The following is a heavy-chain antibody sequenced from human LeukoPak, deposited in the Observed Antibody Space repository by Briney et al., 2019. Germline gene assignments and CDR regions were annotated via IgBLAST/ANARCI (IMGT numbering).Heavy chain of an antibody. V-gene: IGHV3-66*01. CDR3: AKMRDYYDGGGYGAFDI. CDR1: GFTVSSNY. D-gene: IGHD3-22*01. J-gene: IGHJ3*02. CDR2: IYSGGVT. Sequence: PGGSLRLSCAASGFTVSSNYMGWVRQAPGKGLEWVSLIYSGGVTEYADSVRGRFTISRDNSKNTLYLQMHSLRVEDTAVYYCAKMRDYYDGGGYGAFDIWGQGILVTVSS.